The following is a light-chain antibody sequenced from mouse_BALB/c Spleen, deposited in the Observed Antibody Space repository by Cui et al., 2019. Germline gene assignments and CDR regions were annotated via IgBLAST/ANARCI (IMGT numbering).Light chain of an antibody. Sequence: DIVLTQSPASLAVSLGQRPTISCLASDSGDSYGNSFMHWYQQKPGQPPKLLIYRASNLESGIPARFSGSGSRTDFTLTINPVEADDVATYYCQQSNEDPWTFGGGTKLEIK. CDR2: RAS. J-gene: IGKJ1*01. CDR3: QQSNEDPWT. CDR1: DSGDSYGNSF. V-gene: IGKV3-5*01.